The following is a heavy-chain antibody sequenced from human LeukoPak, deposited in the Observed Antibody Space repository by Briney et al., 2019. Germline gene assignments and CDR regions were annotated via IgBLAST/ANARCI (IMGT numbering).Heavy chain of an antibody. CDR1: GFTFSSYG. CDR3: ARDKDCSSTSCLLGGMDV. J-gene: IGHJ6*02. D-gene: IGHD2-2*01. Sequence: GGSLRLSCAASGFTFSSYGMHWVRQAPGKGLEWVAVIWYDGSNKYYADSVKGRFTISRDNSKNTLYLQMNSLRAEDTAVYYCARDKDCSSTSCLLGGMDVWGQGTTVTVSS. CDR2: IWYDGSNK. V-gene: IGHV3-33*01.